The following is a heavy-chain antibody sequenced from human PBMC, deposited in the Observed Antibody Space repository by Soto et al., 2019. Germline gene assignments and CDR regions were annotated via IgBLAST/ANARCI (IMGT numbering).Heavy chain of an antibody. CDR2: IAPSGGST. J-gene: IGHJ3*02. CDR1: GYTFTKFH. V-gene: IGHV1-46*01. CDR3: ARGSFSSYGGAFDI. Sequence: ASVKVSCKASGYTFTKFHLHWVRLAPGQGLEWMGMIAPSGGSTSYAQKFQGRVTMTRNTSISTAYMELSSLRSEDTAVYYCARGSFSSYGGAFDIWGQGTMVTVSS. D-gene: IGHD1-26*01.